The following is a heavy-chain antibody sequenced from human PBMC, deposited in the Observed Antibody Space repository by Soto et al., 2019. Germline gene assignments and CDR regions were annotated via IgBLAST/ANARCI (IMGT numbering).Heavy chain of an antibody. CDR2: IYYSGST. D-gene: IGHD3-22*01. J-gene: IGHJ4*02. CDR3: ERWLSFDYSSGYSHYYFDY. CDR1: GGSISSVGYY. Sequence: SETLSLTCTVSGGSISSVGYYWIWIRQHPGKGLEWIGYIYYSGSTYYNPSLKSRVTISVDTSKNQFSLKLSSVTAADTAVYYCERWLSFDYSSGYSHYYFDYWCQGLLVTGSS. V-gene: IGHV4-31*03.